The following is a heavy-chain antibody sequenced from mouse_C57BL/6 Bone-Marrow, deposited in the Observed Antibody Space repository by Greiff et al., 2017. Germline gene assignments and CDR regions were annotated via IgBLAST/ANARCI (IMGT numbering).Heavy chain of an antibody. V-gene: IGHV2-9-1*01. J-gene: IGHJ3*01. CDR2: IRTGGST. CDR3: ARKSSGYGWFA. D-gene: IGHD3-2*02. CDR1: GFSLTSYA. Sequence: VQLQQSGPGLVEPSQCLSITCTVSGFSLTSYAISWVRQPPGKGLEWLGVIRTGGSTNYHSALKSRLSLSKENSKSHVFLKMNSLQTDDTARYYCARKSSGYGWFA.